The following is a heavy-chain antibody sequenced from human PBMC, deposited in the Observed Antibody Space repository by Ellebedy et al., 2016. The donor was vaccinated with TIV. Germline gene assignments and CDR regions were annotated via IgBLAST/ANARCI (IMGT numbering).Heavy chain of an antibody. D-gene: IGHD4-17*01. V-gene: IGHV3-7*01. CDR1: GFSFSSYW. CDR3: ATDGSYGDYLSPAHAFEN. CDR2: MRQDGNDK. J-gene: IGHJ3*02. Sequence: GGSLRLSCAAYGFSFSSYWMAWVRQAPGKGLEWVANMRQDGNDKYYVDSVRGRFTISRDNAKNSLYLQMNSLRAEDTAVYYCATDGSYGDYLSPAHAFENWGQGTVVIVSS.